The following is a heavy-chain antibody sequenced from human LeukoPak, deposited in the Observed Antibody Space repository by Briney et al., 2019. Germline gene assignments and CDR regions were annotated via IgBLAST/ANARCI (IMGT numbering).Heavy chain of an antibody. V-gene: IGHV3-21*01. Sequence: GGSLRLSCAASGFTFSSYWMHWVRQAPGKGLEWVSSISSSSSYIYYADSVKGRFTISRDNAKNSLYLQMNSLRAEDTAVYYCARAQSGTTEPADYWGQGTLVTVSS. D-gene: IGHD1-7*01. J-gene: IGHJ4*02. CDR1: GFTFSSYW. CDR3: ARAQSGTTEPADY. CDR2: ISSSSSYI.